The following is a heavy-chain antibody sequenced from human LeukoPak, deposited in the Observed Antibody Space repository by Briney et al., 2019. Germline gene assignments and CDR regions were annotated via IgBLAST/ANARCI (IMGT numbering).Heavy chain of an antibody. CDR3: ARRRYFDSSGYNPTYFDF. D-gene: IGHD3-22*01. V-gene: IGHV4-59*01. Sequence: SETLSLTCTVSGDSFIGSYWSWIRQAPGEGLEWIGYIYYPVDTTYHPSFQRRVTISGDISKKQFSLRLTSVAAADTAVYYCARRRYFDSSGYNPTYFDFWGQGIQVTVSS. CDR2: IYYPVDT. J-gene: IGHJ4*02. CDR1: GDSFIGSY.